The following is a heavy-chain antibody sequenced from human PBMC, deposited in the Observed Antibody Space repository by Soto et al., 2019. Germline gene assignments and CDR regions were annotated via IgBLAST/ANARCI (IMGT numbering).Heavy chain of an antibody. CDR1: GFKFSNYA. Sequence: GGSLRLSCAASGFKFSNYAMSWARQAPGKGLEWVSLISATGGGTYYADSVKGRFTISRGNSHNTLYLQVHSLTAEDTAVYYCAKDRRAGGNSAFYFDFWGQGAQVTVSS. CDR2: ISATGGGT. J-gene: IGHJ4*02. D-gene: IGHD3-16*01. CDR3: AKDRRAGGNSAFYFDF. V-gene: IGHV3-23*01.